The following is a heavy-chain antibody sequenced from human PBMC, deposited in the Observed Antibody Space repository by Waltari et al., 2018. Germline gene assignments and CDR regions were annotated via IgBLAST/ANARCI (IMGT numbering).Heavy chain of an antibody. CDR1: GYTFTSYG. Sequence: QVQLVQSGAEVKKPGASVKVSCKASGYTFTSYGISWVRQAPGQGLGWMGWIRADKGNTNYGRKCQGRVTMTTGKSTSAAYMELRSLRSDDTAVYYCAGDHCSSTSCYWDYYYGMDVWGQGTTVTVSS. CDR3: AGDHCSSTSCYWDYYYGMDV. D-gene: IGHD2-2*01. J-gene: IGHJ6*02. CDR2: IRADKGNT. V-gene: IGHV1-18*01.